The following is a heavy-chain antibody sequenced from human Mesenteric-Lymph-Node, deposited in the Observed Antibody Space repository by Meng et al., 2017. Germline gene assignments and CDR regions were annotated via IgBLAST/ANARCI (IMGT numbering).Heavy chain of an antibody. D-gene: IGHD1-26*01. Sequence: QVQLEESCPGLVKPSGTLSLTCSVSGASVSINPSSWTWVRQPPGKGLEWIGYNFNDGRTNYNPSLKTRVTMSIDTSKNQFSLTLSSVTAADTAIYYCARDNMGSIDYWGQGILVTVSS. CDR2: NFNDGRT. CDR1: GASVSINPSS. CDR3: ARDNMGSIDY. J-gene: IGHJ4*02. V-gene: IGHV4-61*01.